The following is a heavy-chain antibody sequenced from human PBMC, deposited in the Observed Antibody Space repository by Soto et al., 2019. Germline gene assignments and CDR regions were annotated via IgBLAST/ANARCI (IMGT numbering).Heavy chain of an antibody. J-gene: IGHJ4*02. V-gene: IGHV4-59*13. CDR3: ARGIPCIHLWPYYFDH. CDR2: ISYSGST. CDR1: GASISSYH. Sequence: PSETLSLTCTVSGASISSYHWSRIRQPPGQGLEWIGDISYSGSTSYNPSLKRRITISVDTSKTQFSLTLNSVTAADTAVYYCARGIPCIHLWPYYFDHWGQGTPVTVSS. D-gene: IGHD5-18*01.